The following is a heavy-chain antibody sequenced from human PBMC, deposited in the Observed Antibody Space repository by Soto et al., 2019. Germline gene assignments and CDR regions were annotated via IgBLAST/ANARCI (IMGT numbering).Heavy chain of an antibody. V-gene: IGHV3-15*07. CDR1: GFTFGNAW. Sequence: SGGGLVKPGGSLRLSCAASGFTFGNAWMNWFRQAPGKGLEWVGRIKSKIHGGTTDYAAPVRGRFTISRDDSKNTLFLQMNSLKTEDAAVYYCTTVHFDVLTGSFDYWGQGTLVTVSS. J-gene: IGHJ4*02. D-gene: IGHD3-9*01. CDR3: TTVHFDVLTGSFDY. CDR2: IKSKIHGGTT.